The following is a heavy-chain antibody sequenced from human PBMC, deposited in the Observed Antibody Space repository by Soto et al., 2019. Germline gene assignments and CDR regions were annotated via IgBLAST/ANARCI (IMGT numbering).Heavy chain of an antibody. V-gene: IGHV1-69*13. D-gene: IGHD2-2*01. J-gene: IGHJ6*02. Sequence: SVKVSCTASGGTFSSYASSWVRQAPGQGLEWMGGIIPTFGTANYAQKFQGRVTITADVSASRAYMELRSLRCEDTAVYYCARDCRSTSVYYYYGMDVWGQGTTVTVSS. CDR3: ARDCRSTSVYYYYGMDV. CDR1: GGTFSSYA. CDR2: IIPTFGTA.